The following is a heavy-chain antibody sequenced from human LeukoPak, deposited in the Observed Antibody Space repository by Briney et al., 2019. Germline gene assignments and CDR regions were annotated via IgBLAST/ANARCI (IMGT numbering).Heavy chain of an antibody. CDR3: ARVHLGSSWSFDY. D-gene: IGHD6-13*01. CDR2: IIPIFGTA. J-gene: IGHJ4*02. CDR1: GGTFSSYA. Sequence: GASVKVSCKASGGTFSSYAISWVRQAPGQGLEWMGRIIPIFGTANYAYKFQGRVTITTDESTSTAYMELSSLRSEDTAVYYCARVHLGSSWSFDYWGQGTLVTVSS. V-gene: IGHV1-69*05.